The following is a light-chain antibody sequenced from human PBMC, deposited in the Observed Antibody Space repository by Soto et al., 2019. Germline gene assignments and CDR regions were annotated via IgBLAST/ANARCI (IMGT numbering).Light chain of an antibody. CDR1: QNVSSSY. J-gene: IGKJ1*01. CDR2: GAS. Sequence: EIVLPQSPGTLSLSPGERATLSCRASQNVSSSYLAWYQQKPGQAPRLLIYGASSRATGIPDRFSGSGSGTDFTLTISRLEPEDFAVYYCQQYGSSPRTFGQGTKVDIK. CDR3: QQYGSSPRT. V-gene: IGKV3-20*01.